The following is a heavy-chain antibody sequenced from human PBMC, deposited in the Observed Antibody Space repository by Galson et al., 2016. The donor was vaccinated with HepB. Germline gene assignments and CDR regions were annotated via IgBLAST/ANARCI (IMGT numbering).Heavy chain of an antibody. CDR3: ARADVVLLRGAFDY. J-gene: IGHJ4*02. CDR1: GDSVSSNTAT. CDR2: TYFRSNWYN. D-gene: IGHD3-10*01. V-gene: IGHV6-1*01. Sequence: CAISGDSVSSNTATWNWIRQSPSRGLEWLGRTYFRSNWYNDYAVSVESRITINPDTSRNQFSLQLNSVTPEDSALYYCARADVVLLRGAFDYWGQGTLVTVSS.